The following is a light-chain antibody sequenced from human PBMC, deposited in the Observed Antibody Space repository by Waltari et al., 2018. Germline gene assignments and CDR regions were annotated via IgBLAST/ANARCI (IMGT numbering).Light chain of an antibody. CDR3: RVWDTRRDHPV. Sequence: SYLLTQPPSESVAPLQTAHITCLGNNHGDKRVPWFRQKAGQAPVLVIYDDSDRPSGIPERFSGSNSGDTATLTISRVEAGDEAAYFCRVWDTRRDHPVFGGGTKLTVL. J-gene: IGLJ3*02. V-gene: IGLV3-21*02. CDR2: DDS. CDR1: NHGDKR.